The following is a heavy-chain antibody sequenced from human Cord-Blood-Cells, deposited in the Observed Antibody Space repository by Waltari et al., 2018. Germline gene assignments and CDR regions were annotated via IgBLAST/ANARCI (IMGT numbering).Heavy chain of an antibody. CDR3: ATGPIRLERDKDAFDI. CDR1: GYTLTELS. D-gene: IGHD1-1*01. Sequence: QVQLVQSGAEVKKPGASVKVSCKVSGYTLTELSMHWVRQAPGKGLEWMGGFDPEDGETIYAQKFQGRVTMTEDTSTDTAYMELSSLRSEDTAVCYCATGPIRLERDKDAFDIWGQGTMVTVSS. CDR2: FDPEDGET. V-gene: IGHV1-24*01. J-gene: IGHJ3*02.